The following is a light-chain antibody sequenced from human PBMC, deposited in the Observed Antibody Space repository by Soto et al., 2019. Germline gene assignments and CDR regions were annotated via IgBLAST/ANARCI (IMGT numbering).Light chain of an antibody. V-gene: IGKV3-20*01. CDR1: QSIDKSF. CDR2: GAS. CDR3: QQYGTSLST. Sequence: LLLTQSPGTLSLSPGERATLSCRASQSIDKSFLAWYQQKPGQAPRLLIYGASTRATGIPDRFSGSGSGADFTLTINRLEAEGFAQYYCQQYGTSLSTFGEGTKLEIK. J-gene: IGKJ2*01.